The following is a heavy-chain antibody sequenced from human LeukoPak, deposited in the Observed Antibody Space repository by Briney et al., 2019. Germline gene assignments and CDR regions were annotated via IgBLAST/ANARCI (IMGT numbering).Heavy chain of an antibody. CDR3: ARSGSGYAMYYFDY. V-gene: IGHV4-30-2*01. CDR2: ISQSGNS. Sequence: PSETLSLTCKVSGDSISSSTCNWSWIRQPPGKGLEWIGYISQSGNSYFTPSLKSRATISVDRSKNHFSLTLISVTAADTAVYYCARSGSGYAMYYFDYWGQGTLVTVSS. J-gene: IGHJ4*02. D-gene: IGHD3-3*01. CDR1: GDSISSSTCN.